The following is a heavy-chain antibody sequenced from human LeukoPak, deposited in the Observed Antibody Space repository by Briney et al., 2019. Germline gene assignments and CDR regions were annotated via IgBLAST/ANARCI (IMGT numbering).Heavy chain of an antibody. Sequence: GGSLRLSCAASGFTFSSYAMSWVRQAPGKGLEWVSAISGSGGSTYYADSVKGRFTISRDNSKNTLYLQMNSLRAEDTAVYYCAKSGGPYYYDSSGYGLDYWGQGTLVTVSS. J-gene: IGHJ4*02. D-gene: IGHD3-22*01. CDR1: GFTFSSYA. V-gene: IGHV3-23*01. CDR2: ISGSGGST. CDR3: AKSGGPYYYDSSGYGLDY.